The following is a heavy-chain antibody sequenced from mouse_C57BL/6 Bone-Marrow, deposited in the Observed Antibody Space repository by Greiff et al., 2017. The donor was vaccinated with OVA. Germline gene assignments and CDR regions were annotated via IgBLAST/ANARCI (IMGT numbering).Heavy chain of an antibody. CDR1: GYSITSGYV. CDR3: ARDGYDRDWFVY. V-gene: IGHV3-1*01. CDR2: ISYSGST. Sequence: EVQLQESGPGMVKPSQSLSLTCTVTGYSITSGYVWHWIRHFPGNKLEWMGYISYSGSTNYKPSLKSRISITHDTSKNHFFLKLNSVTTEDTAAYLCARDGYDRDWFVYWGQGTLVTVSA. D-gene: IGHD2-2*01. J-gene: IGHJ3*01.